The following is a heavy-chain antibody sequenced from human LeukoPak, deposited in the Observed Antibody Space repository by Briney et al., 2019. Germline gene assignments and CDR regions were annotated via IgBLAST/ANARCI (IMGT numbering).Heavy chain of an antibody. V-gene: IGHV3-21*01. Sequence: AGGSLRLSCAASGFTFDDYAMNWVRQAPGKGLEWVSSISSSSSYIYYADSVKGRFTISRDNAKNSLYLQMNSLRAEDTAVYYCARGATGLAVAGTTLDYWGQGTLVTVSS. D-gene: IGHD6-19*01. CDR2: ISSSSSYI. J-gene: IGHJ4*02. CDR1: GFTFDDYA. CDR3: ARGATGLAVAGTTLDY.